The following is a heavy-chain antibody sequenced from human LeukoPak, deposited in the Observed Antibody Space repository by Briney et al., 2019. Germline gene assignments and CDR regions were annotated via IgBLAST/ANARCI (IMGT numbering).Heavy chain of an antibody. V-gene: IGHV4-30-2*01. CDR3: ARLPGDAFDI. CDR2: IYHSGST. J-gene: IGHJ3*02. CDR1: GGSISSGGYS. Sequence: TSETLSLTCAVSGGSISSGGYSWSWIRQPPEKGLEWIGYIYHSGSTYYNPSLKSRVTISVDRSKNQFSLKLSSVTAADTAVYYCARLPGDAFDIWGQGTMVTVSS.